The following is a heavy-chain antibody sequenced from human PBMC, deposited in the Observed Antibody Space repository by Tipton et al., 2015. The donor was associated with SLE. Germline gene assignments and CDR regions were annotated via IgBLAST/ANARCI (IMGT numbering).Heavy chain of an antibody. CDR2: ISSSGSTI. J-gene: IGHJ3*02. D-gene: IGHD2-15*01. CDR1: GFTFSSYE. V-gene: IGHV3-48*03. Sequence: SLRLSCAASGFTFSSYEMNWVRQAPGKGLEWVSYISSSGSTIYYADSVKGRFTISRDNAKNSLYLQMNSLRAEDTAVYYCASTGIGGGDAFDIWGQGTMVTVSS. CDR3: ASTGIGGGDAFDI.